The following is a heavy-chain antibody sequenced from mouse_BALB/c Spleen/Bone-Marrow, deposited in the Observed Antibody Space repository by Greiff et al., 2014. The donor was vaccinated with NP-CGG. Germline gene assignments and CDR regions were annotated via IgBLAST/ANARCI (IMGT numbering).Heavy chain of an antibody. CDR3: AGASYYAMDY. CDR2: IDPANGNT. CDR1: GFNIKDTY. J-gene: IGHJ4*01. V-gene: IGHV14-3*02. Sequence: EVQLQQSGAELVKPGASVKLSCTASGFNIKDTYMHWVRQRPEQGLEWIGRIDPANGNTKYDPKFQGKATITADTSSNTAYLQLSSLTSEDTAVYYCAGASYYAMDYWGLGTSVTVSS.